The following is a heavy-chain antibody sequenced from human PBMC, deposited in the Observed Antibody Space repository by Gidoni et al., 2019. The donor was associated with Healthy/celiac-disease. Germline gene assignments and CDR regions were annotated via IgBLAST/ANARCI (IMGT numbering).Heavy chain of an antibody. CDR2: INHSGST. CDR1: GGSFSGYY. Sequence: QVQLQQWGAGLLKPSETLSLTCAVYGGSFSGYYWSWIRQPPGKGLEWIGEINHSGSTNYNPSLKSRVTISVDTSKNQFSLKLSSVTAADTAVYYCARGRSRVGATRPLDYWGQGTLVTVSS. D-gene: IGHD1-26*01. CDR3: ARGRSRVGATRPLDY. J-gene: IGHJ4*02. V-gene: IGHV4-34*01.